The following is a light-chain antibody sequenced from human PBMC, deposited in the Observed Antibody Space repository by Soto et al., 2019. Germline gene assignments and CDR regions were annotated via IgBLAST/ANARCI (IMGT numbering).Light chain of an antibody. CDR1: QSFRGL. V-gene: IGKV3-11*01. J-gene: IGKJ5*01. CDR3: QQRHMWTIT. CDR2: DAY. Sequence: EVVFTQSPATLSLSPGERATLSCRASQSFRGLLAWYQQKPGQAPRLLIYDAYNRETGIPSRFSGSGSGTEFTLTISSLEPEDSAVYYCQQRHMWTITFGQGTRLEIK.